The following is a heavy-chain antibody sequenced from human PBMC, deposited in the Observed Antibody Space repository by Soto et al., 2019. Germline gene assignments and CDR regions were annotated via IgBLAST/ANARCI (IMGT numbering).Heavy chain of an antibody. D-gene: IGHD2-15*01. CDR3: TRIEPEDIVVVVPNY. CDR2: IRSKAYGGTT. Sequence: GGSLRLSCTASGFTFGDYAMSWFRQAPGKGLEWVGFIRSKAYGGTTEYAASVKGRFTISRDDSKSIAYLQMNSLKTEDTAVYYCTRIEPEDIVVVVPNYWGQGTLVTVSS. V-gene: IGHV3-49*03. J-gene: IGHJ4*02. CDR1: GFTFGDYA.